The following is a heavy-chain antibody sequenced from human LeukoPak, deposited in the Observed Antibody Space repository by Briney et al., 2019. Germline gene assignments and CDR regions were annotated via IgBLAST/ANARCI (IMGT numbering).Heavy chain of an antibody. CDR2: ISSSGSTI. J-gene: IGHJ4*02. V-gene: IGHV3-48*04. CDR3: ARSMYYDFWSAHYTETAWDY. Sequence: PGGSLRLSCAASGFTFSNSSMNWVRQAPGKGLEWISYISSSGSTIYYADSVKGRFTISRDNAKNSLYLQMNSLRAEDTAVYYCARSMYYDFWSAHYTETAWDYWGQGTLVTVSS. D-gene: IGHD3-3*01. CDR1: GFTFSNSS.